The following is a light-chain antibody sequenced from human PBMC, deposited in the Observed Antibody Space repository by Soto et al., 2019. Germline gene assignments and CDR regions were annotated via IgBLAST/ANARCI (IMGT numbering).Light chain of an antibody. CDR2: SAS. CDR3: QQYNNWPLWT. J-gene: IGKJ1*01. CDR1: QSVSSN. Sequence: EIVMTQSPATLSVSPGERATLSCMASQSVSSNLAWYQQRPGQAPRLLMYSASTRATGIPARFSGSGSGTEFTLTISSLQPEDFAIYYCQQYNNWPLWTFGQGTKVDI. V-gene: IGKV3-15*01.